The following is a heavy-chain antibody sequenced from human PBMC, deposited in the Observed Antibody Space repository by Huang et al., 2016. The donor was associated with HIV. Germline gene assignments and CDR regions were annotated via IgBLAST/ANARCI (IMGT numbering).Heavy chain of an antibody. Sequence: QVQVEQSGGGVVQPGMSLRLSCAASGFTFGGYDMHWVRQAPGKGLEWVAAISLEGSDSYYADSVKGRFSISRDNSKNTLYLQMNSLRFEDTGVYYCAKVAKWYPNDYWGQGSLVTVSS. CDR3: AKVAKWYPNDY. V-gene: IGHV3-30*18. D-gene: IGHD2-2*01. CDR1: GFTFGGYD. J-gene: IGHJ4*02. CDR2: ISLEGSDS.